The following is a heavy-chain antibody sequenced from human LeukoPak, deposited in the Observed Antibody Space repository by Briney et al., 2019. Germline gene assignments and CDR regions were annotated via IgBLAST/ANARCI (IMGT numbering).Heavy chain of an antibody. CDR2: ISSSVSTK. J-gene: IGHJ2*01. V-gene: IGHV3-11*04. CDR3: ARAGDRWYFDL. CDR1: GFTFSDYY. D-gene: IGHD3-10*01. Sequence: PGGSLRLSCVASGFTFSDYYMSWVRQAPGKGLEWISYISSSVSTKYYADSVKGRFTIFRDNAKNSLFLQMNSLRAEDTTVYYCARAGDRWYFDLWGRGTLVTVSS.